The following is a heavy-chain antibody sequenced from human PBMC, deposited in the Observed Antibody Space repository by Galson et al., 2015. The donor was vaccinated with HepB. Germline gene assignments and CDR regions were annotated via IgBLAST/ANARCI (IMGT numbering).Heavy chain of an antibody. V-gene: IGHV3-74*01. CDR3: ARGGPDDSFDI. CDR2: INNDGSAT. CDR1: GFTFSPYW. J-gene: IGHJ3*02. D-gene: IGHD3-10*01. Sequence: SLRLSCAASGFTFSPYWMHWVRQAPGKGLVWVSRINNDGSATSHADSVKGRFTISRDNAKNTLYLQMNSLRADDTAVYYCARGGPDDSFDIWGQGTMVTVSS.